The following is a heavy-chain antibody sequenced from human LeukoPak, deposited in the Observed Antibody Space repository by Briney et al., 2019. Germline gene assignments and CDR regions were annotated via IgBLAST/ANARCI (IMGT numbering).Heavy chain of an antibody. Sequence: ASVKVSCKASGYTFTGYYMHWVRQAPGPGLEWVGRINPNSGGTNYAQKFQGMVSMFRDTSISTAYMEPSRLRSDDTAVYYWASLGYSSGYSVDYWGQGTLVTVSS. D-gene: IGHD3-22*01. CDR2: INPNSGGT. V-gene: IGHV1-2*06. CDR1: GYTFTGYY. CDR3: ASLGYSSGYSVDY. J-gene: IGHJ4*02.